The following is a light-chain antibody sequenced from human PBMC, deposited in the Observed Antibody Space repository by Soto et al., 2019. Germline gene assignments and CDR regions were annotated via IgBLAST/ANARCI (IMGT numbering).Light chain of an antibody. CDR2: AAS. Sequence: EIVMTQSPATLSVSPGERATLSCRASQSISDNLAWYQQKPGQAPRLLIYAASTRATGIPARISGSGSGTEFTLTISSRQSEDFAVYYCQQYDNWPKTFGQGTKVEIK. V-gene: IGKV3-15*01. J-gene: IGKJ1*01. CDR3: QQYDNWPKT. CDR1: QSISDN.